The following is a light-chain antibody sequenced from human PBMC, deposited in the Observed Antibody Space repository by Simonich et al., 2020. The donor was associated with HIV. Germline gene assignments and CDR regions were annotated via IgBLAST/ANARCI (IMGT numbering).Light chain of an antibody. CDR3: QQYYGTPIT. Sequence: DIVMTQSPDSLAVSLGERATLNCKSSRSVLSSSNNKNYLAWYQQKSGQPPKLLIYWASTRESGVPDRFSGSGSGTDFTLTISSLQAEDVAVYYCQQYYGTPITFGQGTRLEI. CDR1: RSVLSSSNNKNY. J-gene: IGKJ5*01. CDR2: WAS. V-gene: IGKV4-1*01.